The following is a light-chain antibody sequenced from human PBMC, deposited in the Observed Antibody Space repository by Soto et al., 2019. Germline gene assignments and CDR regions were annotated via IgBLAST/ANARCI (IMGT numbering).Light chain of an antibody. CDR2: GAS. CDR1: QSVRND. CDR3: QQYNNWPPRT. Sequence: EIVLTQSPGTLSLSPGERATLSCRASQSVRNDLAWYQQRPGQAPRLLIYGASTRATDIPARFSGSGSGTEFTLTISSLQSEDFAVYYCQQYNNWPPRTFGQGTKVDIK. J-gene: IGKJ1*01. V-gene: IGKV3-15*01.